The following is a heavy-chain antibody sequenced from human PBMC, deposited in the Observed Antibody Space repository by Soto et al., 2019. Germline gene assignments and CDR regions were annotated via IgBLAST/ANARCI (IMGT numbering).Heavy chain of an antibody. CDR2: LSGSDGTT. J-gene: IGHJ2*01. V-gene: IGHV3-23*01. D-gene: IGHD6-19*01. CDR1: GFTFSNYA. CDR3: AKGDNDGWYWYFDL. Sequence: EVQLLESGGGLVQPGGSLRLSCAASGFTFSNYAMSWVRQAPGKGLEWVSALSGSDGTTYYADSVKGRFTISRDNSKNTLYLQMKSLRAEDPAVYYCAKGDNDGWYWYFDLWGRGTLVTVSS.